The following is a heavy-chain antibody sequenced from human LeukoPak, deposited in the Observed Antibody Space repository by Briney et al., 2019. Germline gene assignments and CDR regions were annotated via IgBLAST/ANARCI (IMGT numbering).Heavy chain of an antibody. V-gene: IGHV4-59*01. CDR2: IYYSGST. Sequence: TPSETLSLTCTVSGGSISSYYWSWIRQPPGKGLEWIGYIYYSGSTNYNPSLKSRVTISVDTPKNQFSLKLSSVTAADTAVYYCAAYDYVWGSYRSVDYWGQGTLVTVSS. J-gene: IGHJ4*02. CDR1: GGSISSYY. CDR3: AAYDYVWGSYRSVDY. D-gene: IGHD3-16*02.